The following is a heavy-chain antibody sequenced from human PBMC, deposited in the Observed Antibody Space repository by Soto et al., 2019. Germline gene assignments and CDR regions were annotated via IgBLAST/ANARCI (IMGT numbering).Heavy chain of an antibody. CDR1: GGSISSGGYY. Sequence: SETLSLTCTVSGGSISSGGYYWSWIRQHPGKGLEWIGYIYYSGSTYYNPSLKSRVTISVDTSKNQFSLKLSSVTAADTVVFYCAGIYSGSPGGTLRYWGQGTLVTVSS. J-gene: IGHJ4*02. V-gene: IGHV4-31*03. D-gene: IGHD1-26*01. CDR3: AGIYSGSPGGTLRY. CDR2: IYYSGST.